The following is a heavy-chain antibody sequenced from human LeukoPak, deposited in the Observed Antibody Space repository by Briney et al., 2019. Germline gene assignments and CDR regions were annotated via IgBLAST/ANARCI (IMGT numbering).Heavy chain of an antibody. CDR2: IGTAGDP. J-gene: IGHJ3*02. CDR1: GFTFSSYD. D-gene: IGHD3-22*01. CDR3: ARALRYDSSGPTDAFDI. Sequence: GGSLRLSCAAPGFTFSSYDMHSVPQATGKVLELVSAIGTAGDPYSPGSVKGRFTISRENAKNSLYLQMNSLRAGDTAVYYCARALRYDSSGPTDAFDIWGQGTMVTVSS. V-gene: IGHV3-13*05.